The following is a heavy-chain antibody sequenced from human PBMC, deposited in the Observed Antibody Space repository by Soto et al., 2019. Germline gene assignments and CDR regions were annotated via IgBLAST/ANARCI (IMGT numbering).Heavy chain of an antibody. V-gene: IGHV1-3*01. CDR1: GYTFTSYA. Sequence: ASVKVSCKASGYTFTSYAMHWVRQAPGQRLEWMGWINAGNGNTKYSQKFQGRVTITRDTSARTAYMELSSLRSEDTAVYYCASSRITMVPYGMDVWGQGTTVTVSS. CDR2: INAGNGNT. D-gene: IGHD3-10*01. CDR3: ASSRITMVPYGMDV. J-gene: IGHJ6*02.